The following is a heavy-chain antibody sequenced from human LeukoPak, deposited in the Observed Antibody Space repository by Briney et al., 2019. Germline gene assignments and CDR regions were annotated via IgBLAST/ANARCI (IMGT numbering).Heavy chain of an antibody. Sequence: PGGALRLSCAASRFTFRYSWMYWVRDVLGKGLVWVSGINNDGTATYCADSVKGRFTISRDNAKNTVYLQMTGLRAEDTTVYYCATVSEYWGQGTLVTVSS. CDR3: ATVSEY. CDR1: RFTFRYSW. J-gene: IGHJ4*02. CDR2: INNDGTAT. V-gene: IGHV3-74*01.